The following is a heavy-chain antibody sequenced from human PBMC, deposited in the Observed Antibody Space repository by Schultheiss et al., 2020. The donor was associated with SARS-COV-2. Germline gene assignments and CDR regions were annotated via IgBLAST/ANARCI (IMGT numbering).Heavy chain of an antibody. CDR3: ARDYYGMDV. Sequence: GGSLRLSCAASGFMFSSYGMHWVRQAPGKGLEWVAVIWYDGSNKYYADSVKGRFTISRDNSKKTLHLQMNTLRVEDTAVYYCARDYYGMDVWGQGTTVTVSS. V-gene: IGHV3-33*08. CDR1: GFMFSSYG. J-gene: IGHJ6*02. CDR2: IWYDGSNK.